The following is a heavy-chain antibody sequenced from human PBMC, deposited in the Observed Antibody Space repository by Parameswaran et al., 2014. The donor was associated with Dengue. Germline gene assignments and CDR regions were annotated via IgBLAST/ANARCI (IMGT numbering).Heavy chain of an antibody. D-gene: IGHD5-18*01. Sequence: KWIRQPPGKGLEWVSYISSSSSTIYYADSVKGRFTISRDNAKNSLYLQMNSLRAEDTAVYYCARDSYSYGYGWAFDYWGQGTLVTVSS. CDR2: ISSSSSTI. CDR3: ARDSYSYGYGWAFDY. J-gene: IGHJ4*02. V-gene: IGHV3-48*01.